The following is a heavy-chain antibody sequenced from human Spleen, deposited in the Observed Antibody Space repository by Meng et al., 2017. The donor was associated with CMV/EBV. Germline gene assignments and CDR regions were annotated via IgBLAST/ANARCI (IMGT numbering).Heavy chain of an antibody. Sequence: GESLKISCAASGFTFSSYSMNWVRQAPGKGLEWVSYISSSSSTIYYADSVKGRFTISRDNVKNLLFLQMNSLRVEDTAVYYCARDLRYCSGGNCYNYYGMDVWGQGTTVTVSS. CDR2: ISSSSSTI. D-gene: IGHD2-15*01. CDR1: GFTFSSYS. CDR3: ARDLRYCSGGNCYNYYGMDV. V-gene: IGHV3-48*04. J-gene: IGHJ6*02.